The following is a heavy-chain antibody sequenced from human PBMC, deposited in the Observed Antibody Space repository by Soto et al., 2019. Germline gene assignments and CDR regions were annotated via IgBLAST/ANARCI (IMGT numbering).Heavy chain of an antibody. CDR1: GYSISSGYY. CDR2: IYHSGST. CDR3: ARDLVSDYGDLIAMDV. D-gene: IGHD4-17*01. J-gene: IGHJ6*02. Sequence: SETLSLTCAVSGYSISSGYYWGWIRQPPGKGLEWIGSIYHSGSTYYNPSLKSRVTISVDTSRNQFSLKLSSVTAADTAVYYCARDLVSDYGDLIAMDVWGQGTTVTVSS. V-gene: IGHV4-38-2*02.